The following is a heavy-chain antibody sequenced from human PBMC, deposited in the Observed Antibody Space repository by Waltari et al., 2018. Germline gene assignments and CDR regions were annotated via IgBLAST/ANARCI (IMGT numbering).Heavy chain of an antibody. CDR2: IRSRVEGDAT. D-gene: IGHD7-27*01. J-gene: IGHJ4*02. V-gene: IGHV3-73*01. Sequence: EVQLVESGGALVQPGGSLKLSCAASGLIISDYAIHWVRQACGKGPECVGRIRSRVEGDATAYGESVQGRVAISRDDSKNTVYLEMNSLKTDDTAVYYCIRPFEMGIDWGQGTLVTVSS. CDR1: GLIISDYA. CDR3: IRPFEMGID.